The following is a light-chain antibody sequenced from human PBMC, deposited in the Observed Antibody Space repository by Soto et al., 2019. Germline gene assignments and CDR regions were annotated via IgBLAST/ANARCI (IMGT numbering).Light chain of an antibody. Sequence: QSALTQPASVSGSPGQSITISCTGTNSDVGGYNYVSWHQQHPGKAPKLMIFEVSYRPSGVSDRFSGSKSGNTASLTISGLQADDEADYYCSSNTRSSLYVFGTGTKVTVL. CDR1: NSDVGGYNY. CDR2: EVS. J-gene: IGLJ1*01. CDR3: SSNTRSSLYV. V-gene: IGLV2-14*01.